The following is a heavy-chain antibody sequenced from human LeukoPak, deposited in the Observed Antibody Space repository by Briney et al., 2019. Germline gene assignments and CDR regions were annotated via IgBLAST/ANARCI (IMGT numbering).Heavy chain of an antibody. CDR3: ARAKRDGYK. CDR2: ISYDGSNK. Sequence: GRSLRLSCAASGFTFSSYGMHWVRQAPGKGLEWVAVISYDGSNKYYADSAKGRFTISRDNSKNTLYLQMNSLRAEDTAVYYCARAKRDGYKWGQGTLVTVSS. D-gene: IGHD5-24*01. J-gene: IGHJ4*02. V-gene: IGHV3-30*03. CDR1: GFTFSSYG.